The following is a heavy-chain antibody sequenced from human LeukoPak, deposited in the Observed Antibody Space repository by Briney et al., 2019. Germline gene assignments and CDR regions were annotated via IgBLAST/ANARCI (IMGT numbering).Heavy chain of an antibody. J-gene: IGHJ4*02. CDR3: ARHDCSGGSCYFDY. CDR1: GGSFSGYY. V-gene: IGHV4-59*08. D-gene: IGHD2-15*01. Sequence: SETLSLTCAVYGGSFSGYYWSWIRQPPGKGLEWIGYIYYSGSTNYNPSLKSRVTISVDTSKNQFSLKLSSVTAADTAVYYCARHDCSGGSCYFDYWGQGTLVTVSS. CDR2: IYYSGST.